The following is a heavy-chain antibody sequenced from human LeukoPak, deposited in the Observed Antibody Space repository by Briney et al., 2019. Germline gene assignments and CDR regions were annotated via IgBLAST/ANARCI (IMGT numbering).Heavy chain of an antibody. CDR1: GFTFSSYG. Sequence: PGGSLRLSCAASGFTFSSYGMHWVRRAPGKGLEWVAVISYDGSNKYYADSVKGRFTISRDNSKNTLYLQMNSLRAEDTAVYYCAKGLTLRYFGSFDYWGQGTLVTVSS. D-gene: IGHD3-9*01. CDR3: AKGLTLRYFGSFDY. CDR2: ISYDGSNK. J-gene: IGHJ4*02. V-gene: IGHV3-30*18.